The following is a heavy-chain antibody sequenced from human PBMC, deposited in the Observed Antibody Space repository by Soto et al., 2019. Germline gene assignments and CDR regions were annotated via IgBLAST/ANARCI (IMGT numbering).Heavy chain of an antibody. CDR3: AASCVGCGGFNYYGMDV. CDR1: GGSISGGGYY. CDR2: IYYSGST. D-gene: IGHD2-21*01. J-gene: IGHJ6*02. Sequence: SETLSLTCTVSGGSISGGGYYWSWIRQHPGKGLEWIGYIYYSGSTYYNPSLKSRVTISVDTSKNQFSLKLSSVTAADTAVYYCAASCVGCGGFNYYGMDVWGQGTTVT. V-gene: IGHV4-31*03.